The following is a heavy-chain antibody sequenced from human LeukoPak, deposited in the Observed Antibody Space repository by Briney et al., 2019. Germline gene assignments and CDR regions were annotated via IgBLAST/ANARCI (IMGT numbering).Heavy chain of an antibody. Sequence: SETLSLTCTVSGGSISGSTYYWGWIRQPPGKGLEWIGSNYYSESTYYNPSLKSRVTISVDTSMNQFSLKLSSVTAADTAVYYCARFPTERLAVAGPKGAFDIWGQGTMVTVSS. D-gene: IGHD6-19*01. J-gene: IGHJ3*02. CDR1: GGSISGSTYY. V-gene: IGHV4-39*07. CDR3: ARFPTERLAVAGPKGAFDI. CDR2: NYYSEST.